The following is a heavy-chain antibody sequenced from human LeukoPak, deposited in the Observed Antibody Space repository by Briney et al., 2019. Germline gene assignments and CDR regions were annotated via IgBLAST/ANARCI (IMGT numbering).Heavy chain of an antibody. Sequence: SETLSLTCAVYGGSFSGYYWSWIRQPPGKRLEWIGEINHSGSTNYNPSLKSRVTISVDTSKNQFSLKLSSVTAADTAVYYCARGWAYGPYFDYWGQGTLVTVSS. CDR3: ARGWAYGPYFDY. J-gene: IGHJ4*02. CDR2: INHSGST. CDR1: GGSFSGYY. V-gene: IGHV4-34*01. D-gene: IGHD3-10*01.